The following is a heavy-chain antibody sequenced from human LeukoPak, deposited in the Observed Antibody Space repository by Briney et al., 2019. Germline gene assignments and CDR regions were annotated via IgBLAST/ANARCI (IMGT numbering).Heavy chain of an antibody. CDR2: ISGSVGRT. CDR1: GFTLSSYI. J-gene: IGHJ4*02. D-gene: IGHD3-3*01. CDR3: AKDSIPEVNTIFGAFDY. Sequence: GGSLRHSRAAPGFTLSSYIMSWGPQAPGKGREWVSAISGSVGRTNYADSGKGRFTIFRDNSKNTLYLQMNSLRAEDTAVYYCAKDSIPEVNTIFGAFDYWGQGTLVTVSS. V-gene: IGHV3-23*01.